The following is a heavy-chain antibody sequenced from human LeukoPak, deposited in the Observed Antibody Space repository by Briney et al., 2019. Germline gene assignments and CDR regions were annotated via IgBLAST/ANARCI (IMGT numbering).Heavy chain of an antibody. J-gene: IGHJ4*02. Sequence: PGGSLRLSCAASGFTFSSYSMNWVRQAPGKGLEWVSYISSSSSTIYYADSVKGRFTISRDNAKNSLYLQMNSLRAEDTAVYYCARDPGYYGSGCYFFYWGQGTLVTVSS. CDR3: ARDPGYYGSGCYFFY. D-gene: IGHD3-10*01. CDR1: GFTFSSYS. CDR2: ISSSSSTI. V-gene: IGHV3-48*01.